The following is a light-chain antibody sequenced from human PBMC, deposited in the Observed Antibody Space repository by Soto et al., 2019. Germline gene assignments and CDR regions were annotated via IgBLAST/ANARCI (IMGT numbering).Light chain of an antibody. CDR3: CSYAGTYVYV. CDR1: SSDVGGYKF. Sequence: QSALTQPRSVSGSPGQSVTVSCTGTSSDVGGYKFVSWYQQHPGKAPKLMIYDVSKRPSGVSDRFSGSKSGNTASLTISGLQAEDEAVYFCCSYAGTYVYVFGTGTKVTVL. CDR2: DVS. J-gene: IGLJ1*01. V-gene: IGLV2-11*01.